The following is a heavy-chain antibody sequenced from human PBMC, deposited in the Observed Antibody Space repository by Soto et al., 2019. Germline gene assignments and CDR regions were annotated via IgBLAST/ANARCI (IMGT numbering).Heavy chain of an antibody. J-gene: IGHJ4*02. CDR2: IYYSGST. CDR3: ARAAVVAARTYYFDY. D-gene: IGHD2-15*01. V-gene: IGHV4-59*01. CDR1: GGSISSYY. Sequence: KPSETLSLTCTVSGGSISSYYWSWIRQPPGKGLEWIGYIYYSGSTNYNPSLKSRVTISVDTSKNQFSLKLSSVTAADTAVYYCARAAVVAARTYYFDYWGQGTLVTVSS.